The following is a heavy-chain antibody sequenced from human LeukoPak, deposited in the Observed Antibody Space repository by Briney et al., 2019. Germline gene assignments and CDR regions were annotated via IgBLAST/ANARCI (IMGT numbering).Heavy chain of an antibody. CDR1: GGSFSGYY. CDR2: INHSGST. V-gene: IGHV4-34*01. D-gene: IGHD6-19*01. CDR3: ARDLGAVAASPDY. Sequence: SETLSLTCAVYGGSFSGYYWSWIRQPPGKGLEWIREINHSGSTNYNPSLKSRVTISVDTSKNQFSLKLSSVTAADTAVYYCARDLGAVAASPDYWGQGTLVTVSS. J-gene: IGHJ4*02.